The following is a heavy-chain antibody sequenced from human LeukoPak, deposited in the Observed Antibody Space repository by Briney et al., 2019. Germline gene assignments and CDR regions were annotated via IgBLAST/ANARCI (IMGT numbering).Heavy chain of an antibody. CDR3: ARSRGLPAAWFDP. CDR2: IYYSGST. CDR1: GGSISSVIYY. D-gene: IGHD2-2*01. Sequence: SQTLSLTCTVSGGSISSVIYYWSWIRQYPGKGLEWIGYIYYSGSTYYNPSPKSRVSISVDTSQNQVSLKLTSVTAADTAVYYCARSRGLPAAWFDPWGQGSLISVSS. J-gene: IGHJ5*02. V-gene: IGHV4-31*03.